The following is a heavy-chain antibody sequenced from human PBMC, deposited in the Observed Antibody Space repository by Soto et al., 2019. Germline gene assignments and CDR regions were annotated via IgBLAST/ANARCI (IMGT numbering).Heavy chain of an antibody. V-gene: IGHV4-39*02. D-gene: IGHD3-10*01. Sequence: PSETLSLTCTVSGGSISSSSYYWGWIRQPPGKGLEWIGSIYYSGSTYYNPSLKSRVTISVDTSKNQFSLKLISVTAADTAVYYCARESYYGSGATVVGYWGLGTRVTVSS. J-gene: IGHJ4*02. CDR1: GGSISSSSYY. CDR2: IYYSGST. CDR3: ARESYYGSGATVVGY.